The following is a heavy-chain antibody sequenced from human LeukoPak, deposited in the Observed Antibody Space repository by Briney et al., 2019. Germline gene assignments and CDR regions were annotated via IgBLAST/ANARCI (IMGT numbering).Heavy chain of an antibody. Sequence: KTGGSLRLSCAASGFTFSSYSMNWVRQAPGKGLEWVSSISSSSSYIYYADSVKGRFTISRDNAKNSLYLQMNSLRAEDTALYYCASVDYCGSGNYYNDVDYWGQGTLVTVSS. CDR3: ASVDYCGSGNYYNDVDY. D-gene: IGHD3-10*01. CDR2: ISSSSSYI. CDR1: GFTFSSYS. J-gene: IGHJ4*02. V-gene: IGHV3-21*01.